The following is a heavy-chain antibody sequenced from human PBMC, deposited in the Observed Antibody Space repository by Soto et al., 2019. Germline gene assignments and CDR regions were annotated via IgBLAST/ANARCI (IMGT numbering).Heavy chain of an antibody. Sequence: GGSLRLSCAASGFTFSSYAMSWVRQAPGKGLEWVSAISGSGGSTYYADSVKGRFTISRDNSKNTLYLQMNSLRAEDTAVYYCAKDLSSSWYYCYGMDVWGQGTTVTVSS. CDR2: ISGSGGST. V-gene: IGHV3-23*01. D-gene: IGHD6-13*01. J-gene: IGHJ6*02. CDR3: AKDLSSSWYYCYGMDV. CDR1: GFTFSSYA.